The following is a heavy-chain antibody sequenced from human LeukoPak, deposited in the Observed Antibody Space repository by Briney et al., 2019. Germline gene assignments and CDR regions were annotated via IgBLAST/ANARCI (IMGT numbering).Heavy chain of an antibody. CDR2: VNSDGSST. CDR1: GFTFSNYY. D-gene: IGHD5-18*01. CDR3: ARDNLDTAMGDAFDI. Sequence: PGGSLRLSCGASGFTFSNYYMHWVRQAPGKGLVWVSRVNSDGSSTTYADSVKGRFTISRDNAKNTLYLQMNSLRAEDTAVYYCARDNLDTAMGDAFDIWGQGTMVTVSS. J-gene: IGHJ3*02. V-gene: IGHV3-74*01.